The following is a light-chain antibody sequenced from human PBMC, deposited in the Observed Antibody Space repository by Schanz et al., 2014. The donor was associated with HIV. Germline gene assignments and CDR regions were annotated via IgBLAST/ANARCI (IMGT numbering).Light chain of an antibody. CDR3: AAWDDSLSVL. Sequence: QSVLTQPPSVSGTPGQRVTILCSGSSSNIGINTVNWYQHLPGTAPKLLMYANMERPSGVPDRFSGSGSGTSASLAISGLQSEDEADYYCAAWDDSLSVLFGGGTKLTVL. CDR2: ANM. J-gene: IGLJ2*01. CDR1: SSNIGINT. V-gene: IGLV1-44*01.